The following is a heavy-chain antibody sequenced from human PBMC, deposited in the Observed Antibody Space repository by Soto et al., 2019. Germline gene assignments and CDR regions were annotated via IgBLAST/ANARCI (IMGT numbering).Heavy chain of an antibody. CDR3: ARGSSGWHWEDGWFDP. J-gene: IGHJ5*02. CDR2: INPNSGGT. D-gene: IGHD6-19*01. CDR1: GYTFTGYY. V-gene: IGHV1-2*04. Sequence: ASVKVSCKASGYTFTGYYMHWVRQAPGQGLEWMGWINPNSGGTNYAQKFQGWVTMTRDTSISTAYMELSGLRSDDTAVYYCARGSSGWHWEDGWFDPWGQGTLVTVSS.